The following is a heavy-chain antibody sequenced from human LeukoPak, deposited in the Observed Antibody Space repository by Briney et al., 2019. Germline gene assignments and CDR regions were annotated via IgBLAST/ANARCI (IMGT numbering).Heavy chain of an antibody. Sequence: SETLSLTCTVSGGSISSSSYYWGWIRQPPGKGLEWIGCIYYSGSTYYNPSLKSRVTISVDTSKNQFSLKLSSVTAADTAVYYCARHPQYYYDSSGYYPRWFDPWGQGTLVTVSS. J-gene: IGHJ5*02. CDR2: IYYSGST. V-gene: IGHV4-39*01. D-gene: IGHD3-22*01. CDR3: ARHPQYYYDSSGYYPRWFDP. CDR1: GGSISSSSYY.